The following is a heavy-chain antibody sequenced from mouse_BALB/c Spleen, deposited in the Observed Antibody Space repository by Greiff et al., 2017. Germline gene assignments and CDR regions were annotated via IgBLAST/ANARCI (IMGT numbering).Heavy chain of an antibody. CDR2: IYPGSGNT. Sequence: QVQLQQPGAELVKPGASVKLSCKASGYTFTSYWMHWVKQRTGQGLEWIGEIYPGSGNTYYNEKFKGKATLTADKSSSTAYMQLSSLTSEDSAVYFCARGYGSSYWYFDVWGAGTTVTVSS. CDR3: ARGYGSSYWYFDV. D-gene: IGHD1-1*01. V-gene: IGHV1S81*02. CDR1: GYTFTSYW. J-gene: IGHJ1*01.